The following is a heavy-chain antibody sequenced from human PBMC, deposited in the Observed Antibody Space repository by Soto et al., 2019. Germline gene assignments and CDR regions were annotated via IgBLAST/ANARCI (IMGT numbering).Heavy chain of an antibody. Sequence: VKVSCKTSGYTFTGHYMHWMRQAPGQGLEWMGWINPNSGGTNYAQKFQGRVTLTRDTSINTAYLDLSRLRSDDTAVYYCARDSYYDILTGYSRNAYDIWGQGTMVTVSS. V-gene: IGHV1-2*02. CDR2: INPNSGGT. CDR1: GYTFTGHY. CDR3: ARDSYYDILTGYSRNAYDI. J-gene: IGHJ3*02. D-gene: IGHD3-9*01.